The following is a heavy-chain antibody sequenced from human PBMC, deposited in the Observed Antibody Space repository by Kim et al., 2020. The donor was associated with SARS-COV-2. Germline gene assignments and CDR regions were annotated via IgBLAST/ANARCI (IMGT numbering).Heavy chain of an antibody. CDR2: INHSGST. CDR1: GGSFSGYY. J-gene: IGHJ5*02. Sequence: SETLSLTCAVYGGSFSGYYWSWIRQPPGKGLEWIGEINHSGSTNYNPSLKSRVTISVDTSKNQFSLKLSSVTAADTAVYYCARMFRYNWNLWPGDRFDPWGQGTLVTVSS. CDR3: ARMFRYNWNLWPGDRFDP. V-gene: IGHV4-34*01. D-gene: IGHD1-7*01.